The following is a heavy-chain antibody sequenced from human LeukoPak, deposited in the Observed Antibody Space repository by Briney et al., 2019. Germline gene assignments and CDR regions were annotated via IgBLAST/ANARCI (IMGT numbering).Heavy chain of an antibody. V-gene: IGHV4-34*01. Sequence: SETLSLTCAVYGGSFSGYYWSWIRQPPGKGLEWIGEINHSGSTNYNPSLKSRVTISVDTSKNQFSLKLSSVTAADTAVYYCARVGGTNYYFYGMDVWGQGTTVTVSS. CDR2: INHSGST. CDR1: GGSFSGYY. D-gene: IGHD2-2*01. CDR3: ARVGGTNYYFYGMDV. J-gene: IGHJ6*02.